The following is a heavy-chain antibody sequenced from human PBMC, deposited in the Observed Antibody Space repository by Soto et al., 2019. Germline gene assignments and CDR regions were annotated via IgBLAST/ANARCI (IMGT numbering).Heavy chain of an antibody. V-gene: IGHV1-2*02. CDR3: ADEGYCSSTSCYRGNGMDV. CDR1: GYTFTGYY. D-gene: IGHD2-2*01. CDR2: INPNSGGT. J-gene: IGHJ6*02. Sequence: ASVKVSCKASGYTFTGYYMHWVRQAPGQGLKWMGWINPNSGGTNYAQKFQGRVTMTRDTSISTAYMELSRLRSDDTAVYYCADEGYCSSTSCYRGNGMDVWGQGTTVTVSS.